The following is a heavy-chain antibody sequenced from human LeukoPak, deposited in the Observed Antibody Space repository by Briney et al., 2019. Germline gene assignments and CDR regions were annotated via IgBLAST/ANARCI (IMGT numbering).Heavy chain of an antibody. CDR1: GGSVSSGSYY. CDR2: INYSGST. Sequence: SETLSLTCTVSGGSVSSGSYYWSWIRQPPGKGLEWIGYINYSGSTNYNPSLKSRVTISVDTSKDQFSLKLSSVTAADTAVYYCARQNHDHGDYTVDYWGQGTLVTVSS. CDR3: ARQNHDHGDYTVDY. V-gene: IGHV4-61*01. D-gene: IGHD4-17*01. J-gene: IGHJ4*02.